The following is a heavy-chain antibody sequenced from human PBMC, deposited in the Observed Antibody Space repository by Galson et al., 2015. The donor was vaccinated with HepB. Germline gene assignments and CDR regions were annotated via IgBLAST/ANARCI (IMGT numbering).Heavy chain of an antibody. CDR1: GFTFSSYA. Sequence: LRLSCAASGFTFSSYAMSWVRQAPGKGLEWVSAISGSGGSTYYADSVKGRFTISRDNSKNTLYLQMNSLRAEDTAVYYCAKDRYYYDSSGYYPDAFDIWGQGTMVTVSS. J-gene: IGHJ3*02. CDR3: AKDRYYYDSSGYYPDAFDI. V-gene: IGHV3-23*01. D-gene: IGHD3-22*01. CDR2: ISGSGGST.